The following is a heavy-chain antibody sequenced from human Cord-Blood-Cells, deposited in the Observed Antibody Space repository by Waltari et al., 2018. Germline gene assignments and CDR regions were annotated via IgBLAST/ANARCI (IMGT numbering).Heavy chain of an antibody. Sequence: EVQLVESGGGLVQPGGSLKLSCAASGFTFSRSAMHWVRQASGKGLEWVGRIRSKANSYATAYAASVKGRFTISRDDSKNTAYLQMNSLKTEDTAVYYCTRRDGANSYDYWGQGTLVTVSS. D-gene: IGHD1-7*01. CDR2: IRSKANSYAT. V-gene: IGHV3-73*02. CDR3: TRRDGANSYDY. CDR1: GFTFSRSA. J-gene: IGHJ4*02.